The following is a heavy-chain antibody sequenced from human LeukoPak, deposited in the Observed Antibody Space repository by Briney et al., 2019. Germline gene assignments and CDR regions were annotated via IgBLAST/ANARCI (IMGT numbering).Heavy chain of an antibody. CDR3: ARNSYYDNSGEGAFDI. CDR1: GASVSSMGYS. V-gene: IGHV4-30-2*01. CDR2: IYQSGSA. Sequence: SQTLSLTCGVSGASVSSMGYSWGWIRQPPGRGLEWIGYIYQSGSASYNPSLQSRVTISIDKSKNQFSLNLNSVTAADTAVYYCARNSYYDNSGEGAFDIWGQGTMVTVSS. J-gene: IGHJ3*02. D-gene: IGHD3-22*01.